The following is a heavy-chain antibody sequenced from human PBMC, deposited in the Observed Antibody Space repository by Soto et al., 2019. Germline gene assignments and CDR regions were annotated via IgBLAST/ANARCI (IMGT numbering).Heavy chain of an antibody. D-gene: IGHD3-22*01. CDR3: ARLEHYYDSSGSNWFDP. Sequence: ASVKVSCKASGGTFSSYAISWVRQAPGQGLEWMGGIIPIFGIANYAQKFQGRVTITADKSTSTAYMELSSLRSEDTAVYYCARLEHYYDSSGSNWFDPWGQGTLVTVSS. CDR2: IIPIFGIA. V-gene: IGHV1-69*10. CDR1: GGTFSSYA. J-gene: IGHJ5*02.